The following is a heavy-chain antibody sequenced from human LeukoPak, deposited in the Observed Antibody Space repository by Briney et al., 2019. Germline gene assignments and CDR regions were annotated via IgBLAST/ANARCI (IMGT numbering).Heavy chain of an antibody. CDR3: AGLAGRYSTGMYYYFDY. CDR2: MYLSGTD. CDR1: GGSISSVNL. D-gene: IGHD2-8*02. V-gene: IGHV4-4*02. Sequence: PSETLSLTCAVSGGSISSVNLWSWVRQPPGKGLEWVGEMYLSGTDTYNPSLRGRVTISLDRSKNQLSLRLRSVTAADTAVYYCAGLAGRYSTGMYYYFDYWGPGTLVTVSS. J-gene: IGHJ4*02.